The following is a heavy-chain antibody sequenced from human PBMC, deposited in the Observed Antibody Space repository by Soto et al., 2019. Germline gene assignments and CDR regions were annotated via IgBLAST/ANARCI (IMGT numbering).Heavy chain of an antibody. V-gene: IGHV4-34*01. CDR1: GGSFSGYY. Sequence: SETLSLTCAVYGGSFSGYYWSWIRQPPGKGLEWIGEINHSGSTNYNPSLKSRVTISVDTSKNQFSLKLSSVTAADTAVYYCARSGYSSSWYDDWGQGTRVTVSS. D-gene: IGHD6-13*01. J-gene: IGHJ4*02. CDR2: INHSGST. CDR3: ARSGYSSSWYDD.